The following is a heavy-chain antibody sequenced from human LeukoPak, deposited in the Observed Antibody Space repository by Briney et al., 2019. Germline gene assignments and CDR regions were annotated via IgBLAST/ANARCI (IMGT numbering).Heavy chain of an antibody. CDR2: INTSGST. D-gene: IGHD6-19*01. Sequence: SETLSLTCTVSGGSISSYYWNWIRQPAGKGLEWIGRINTSGSTNYNPSLKSRVTMSVDTSKNQFSLKLSSVTAADTAVYYCARLAVAGSILPDYWGQGTLVTVSS. CDR1: GGSISSYY. J-gene: IGHJ4*02. V-gene: IGHV4-4*07. CDR3: ARLAVAGSILPDY.